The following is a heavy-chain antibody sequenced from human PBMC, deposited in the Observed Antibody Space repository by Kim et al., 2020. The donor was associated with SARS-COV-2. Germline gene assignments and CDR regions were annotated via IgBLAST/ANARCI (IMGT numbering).Heavy chain of an antibody. Sequence: SETLSLTCAVYGGSFSGYYWSWIRQPPGKGLEWIGEINHSGSTNYNPSLKSRVTISVDTSKNQFSLKLSSVTAADTAVYYCASARNLRVAHGWSPGRYWGQGTLVTVSS. J-gene: IGHJ4*02. V-gene: IGHV4-34*01. D-gene: IGHD6-19*01. CDR1: GGSFSGYY. CDR3: ASARNLRVAHGWSPGRY. CDR2: INHSGST.